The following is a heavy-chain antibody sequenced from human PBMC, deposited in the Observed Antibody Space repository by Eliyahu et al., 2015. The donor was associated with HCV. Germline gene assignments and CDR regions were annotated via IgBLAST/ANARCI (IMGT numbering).Heavy chain of an antibody. V-gene: IGHV3-30-3*01. J-gene: IGHJ4*02. CDR2: ISHDGNYK. Sequence: QVQLVESGGGVVQPGRSLRXSXXASGXTFXNYAMHWVRQAPGKGLQWVALISHDGNYKYHADSVKGRFTISRDNSRTTLYLYMNNLTVEDTAVYYCSSRSGTYSGFDYWGQGTLVTVSS. CDR3: SSRSGTYSGFDY. CDR1: GXTFXNYA. D-gene: IGHD3-10*01.